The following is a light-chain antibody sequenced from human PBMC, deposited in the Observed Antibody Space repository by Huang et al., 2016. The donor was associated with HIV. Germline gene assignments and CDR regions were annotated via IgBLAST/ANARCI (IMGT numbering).Light chain of an antibody. CDR1: QDISNY. V-gene: IGKV1-33*01. J-gene: IGKJ1*01. Sequence: DIQMTQSPSSLSASVGDRVTITCQASQDISNYLNWYQQKPGKATKLLIYDASNLETGVPSRVSGSGSGTDFTFTISSLQPEDIATYYCQQYDNLPRTFGQGTKVEIK. CDR3: QQYDNLPRT. CDR2: DAS.